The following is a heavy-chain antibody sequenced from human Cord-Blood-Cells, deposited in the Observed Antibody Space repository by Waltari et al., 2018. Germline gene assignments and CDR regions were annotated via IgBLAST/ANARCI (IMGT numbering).Heavy chain of an antibody. Sequence: QLQLQESGPGLVKPSETLSLTCTVSGGSISSSSYYWGWIRQPPGKGLEWIGSIYYSGSTYCNPSHKSRVTISVDTSKNQFSLKLSSVTAADTAVYYCASLRPFYYDFGSGYYDYWGQGTLVTVSS. V-gene: IGHV4-39*01. CDR2: IYYSGST. CDR3: ASLRPFYYDFGSGYYDY. J-gene: IGHJ4*02. CDR1: GGSISSSSYY. D-gene: IGHD3-3*01.